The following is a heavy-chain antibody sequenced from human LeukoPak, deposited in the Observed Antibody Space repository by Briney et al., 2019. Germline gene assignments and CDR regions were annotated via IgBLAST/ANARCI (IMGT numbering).Heavy chain of an antibody. CDR3: ASGIGVGDSFDI. Sequence: GGSLRLSCAASGFTFSSYWMYWVRQAPGKGLVWVPRINSDARNTNYADSVQGRFTISRDNAKNTLYLQMNSLRVEDTAVYYCASGIGVGDSFDIWGQGTMATVSS. J-gene: IGHJ3*02. CDR2: INSDARNT. V-gene: IGHV3-74*01. CDR1: GFTFSSYW. D-gene: IGHD3-3*01.